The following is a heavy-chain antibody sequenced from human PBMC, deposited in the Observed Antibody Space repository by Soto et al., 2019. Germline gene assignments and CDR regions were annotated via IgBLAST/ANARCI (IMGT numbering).Heavy chain of an antibody. CDR1: GESFSDYY. V-gene: IGHV4-34*01. D-gene: IGHD3-10*01. J-gene: IGHJ4*02. CDR2: INHSGST. CDR3: ARATYYYARRTFDY. Sequence: PSEPLSLTCAVYGESFSDYYWSCIRQPPGNGLEWIGEINHSGSTNYNPSLKSRVTISVDTSKNQFSLKLSSVTAADTAVYYCARATYYYARRTFDYWGQGTPVMVSS.